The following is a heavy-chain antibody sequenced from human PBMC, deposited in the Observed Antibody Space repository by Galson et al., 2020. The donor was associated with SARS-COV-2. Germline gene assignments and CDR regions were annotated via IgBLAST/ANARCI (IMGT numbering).Heavy chain of an antibody. CDR2: INHSGST. J-gene: IGHJ6*03. Sequence: SETLSLTCAVYGGSFSGYYWSWIRQPPGKGLEWIGEINHSGSTNYNPSLKSRVTISVDTSKNQFSLKLSSVTAADTAVYYCARGPRWLVRRWDYYYYYVDVWGKGTTVTVSS. D-gene: IGHD6-19*01. CDR3: ARGPRWLVRRWDYYYYYVDV. CDR1: GGSFSGYY. V-gene: IGHV4-34*01.